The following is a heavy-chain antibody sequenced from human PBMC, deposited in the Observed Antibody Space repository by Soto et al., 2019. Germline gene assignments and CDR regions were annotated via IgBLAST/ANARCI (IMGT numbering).Heavy chain of an antibody. Sequence: QVQLVESGGGVVQPGRSLRLSCAASGFTFSSYAMHWVRQAPGKGLEWVAVISYDGSNKYYADSVKGRFTISRDNSKNTVYLQMNSLRAEDTAVYYCARVRIVAGTGPVDYRGQGSLVTVCS. J-gene: IGHJ4*02. D-gene: IGHD6-19*01. CDR1: GFTFSSYA. CDR2: ISYDGSNK. V-gene: IGHV3-30-3*01. CDR3: ARVRIVAGTGPVDY.